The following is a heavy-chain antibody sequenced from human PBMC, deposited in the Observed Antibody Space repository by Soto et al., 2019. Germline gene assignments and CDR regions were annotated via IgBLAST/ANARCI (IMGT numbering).Heavy chain of an antibody. CDR2: ISGSGGST. CDR1: GFTFSSYA. Sequence: SLRLSCAASGFTFSSYAMSWVRQAPGKGLEWVSAISGSGGSTYYVDSVKGRFTISRDNSKNTLYLQMNSLRAEDTAVYYCAKGYQNYYYYYGMDVWGQGTTVTVSS. CDR3: AKGYQNYYYYYGMDV. V-gene: IGHV3-23*01. D-gene: IGHD2-2*01. J-gene: IGHJ6*02.